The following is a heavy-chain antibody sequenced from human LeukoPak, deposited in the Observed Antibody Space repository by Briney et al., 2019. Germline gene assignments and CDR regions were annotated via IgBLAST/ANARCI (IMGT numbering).Heavy chain of an antibody. Sequence: GRSLRLSCAASGFTFDDYAMHWVRQAPGKGLEWVSGISWNSGSIGYADSVKGRLTISRGNAKNSLYLQMNSLRAEDMALYYCAKDEHYYGSGSFDYWGQGTLVTVSS. D-gene: IGHD3-10*01. V-gene: IGHV3-9*03. CDR2: ISWNSGSI. CDR1: GFTFDDYA. J-gene: IGHJ4*02. CDR3: AKDEHYYGSGSFDY.